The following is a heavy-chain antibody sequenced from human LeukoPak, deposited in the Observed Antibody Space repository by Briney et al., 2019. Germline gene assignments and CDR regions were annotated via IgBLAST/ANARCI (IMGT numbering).Heavy chain of an antibody. CDR1: GFTFSSYD. D-gene: IGHD1-26*01. V-gene: IGHV3-13*01. CDR3: ATGVGGPIKEDGAFDI. CDR2: IGTAGDT. J-gene: IGHJ3*02. Sequence: GGSLRLSCAASGFTFSSYDMHWVRQATGKGLEWVSAIGTAGDTYYPGSLKGRFTISRDNSKNTLYLQMNSLSAEATAVYSCATGVGGPIKEDGAFDIWGQGIMVTVSS.